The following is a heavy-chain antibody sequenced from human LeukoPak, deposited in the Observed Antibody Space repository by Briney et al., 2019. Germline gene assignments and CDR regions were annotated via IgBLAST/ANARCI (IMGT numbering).Heavy chain of an antibody. Sequence: LPGGSLRLSCKASGFSFSDYAMHWVRQAPGKGLEWVAFIRYDGSKEYYADSVKGRFTISRDNSKNTESLQMNSLRGEDTAMYYCAKSHDGDPKEGAFDIWGQGTMVTVSS. J-gene: IGHJ3*02. CDR3: AKSHDGDPKEGAFDI. V-gene: IGHV3-30*02. CDR1: GFSFSDYA. CDR2: IRYDGSKE. D-gene: IGHD4-17*01.